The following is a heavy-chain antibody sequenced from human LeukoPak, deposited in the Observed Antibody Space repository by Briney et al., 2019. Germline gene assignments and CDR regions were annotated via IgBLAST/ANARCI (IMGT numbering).Heavy chain of an antibody. CDR2: VSTSGDNT. CDR1: GFTFNSYA. Sequence: PAGSLRLSCAASGFTFNSYAMSWVRQAPGKGLEWVSTVSTSGDNTYYADSVKGRFTISRDNSKNTLYLQVNSLRAEDTAVYYCAKRGVAAGRQYYIDYWGKGTLVTVSS. CDR3: AKRGVAAGRQYYIDY. D-gene: IGHD6-13*01. V-gene: IGHV3-23*01. J-gene: IGHJ4*02.